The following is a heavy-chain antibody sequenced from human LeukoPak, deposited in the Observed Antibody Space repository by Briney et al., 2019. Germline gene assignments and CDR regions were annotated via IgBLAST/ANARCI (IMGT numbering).Heavy chain of an antibody. CDR1: GGSISSSNW. CDR3: ARADYDFWSGYFNWFDP. V-gene: IGHV4-4*02. CDR2: IYHSGST. Sequence: SETLSLTCAVSGGSISSSNWWSWVRQPPGKGLEWIGEIYHSGSTNYNPSLKSRVTISVDKSKNQFSLKLSSVTAADTAVYYCARADYDFWSGYFNWFDPWGQGTLVTVSS. D-gene: IGHD3-3*01. J-gene: IGHJ5*02.